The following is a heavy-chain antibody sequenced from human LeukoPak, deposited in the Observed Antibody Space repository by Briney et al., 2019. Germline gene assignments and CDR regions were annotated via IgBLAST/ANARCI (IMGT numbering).Heavy chain of an antibody. V-gene: IGHV3-33*01. CDR1: GFNFSSYG. J-gene: IGHJ5*02. Sequence: PGGSLRLSCAASGFNFSSYGMHWVRQAPGKGLEWGAVILYDASNRYYAASVKGRLTISRDNSKNTLYLQMNSLRAEDTAVYFCARDLAAAATWFDPWGQGTLVTVSS. D-gene: IGHD6-13*01. CDR3: ARDLAAAATWFDP. CDR2: ILYDASNR.